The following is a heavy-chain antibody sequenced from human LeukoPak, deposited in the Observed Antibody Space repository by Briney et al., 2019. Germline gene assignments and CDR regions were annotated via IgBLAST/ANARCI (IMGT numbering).Heavy chain of an antibody. CDR1: GFTFSAYE. Sequence: GGSLRLSCAASGFTFSAYEMNWVRQAPGKGLEPVSYISGSGSSLSYADSVRGRFTISRDNAKNSLFLQMNSLRVEDTAIYYCVRDGRGYCGSTSCRPFDSWGRGTLVTVSS. CDR2: ISGSGSSL. J-gene: IGHJ4*02. CDR3: VRDGRGYCGSTSCRPFDS. V-gene: IGHV3-48*03. D-gene: IGHD2-2*01.